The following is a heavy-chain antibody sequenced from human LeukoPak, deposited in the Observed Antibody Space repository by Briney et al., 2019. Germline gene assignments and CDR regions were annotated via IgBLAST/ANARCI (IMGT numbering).Heavy chain of an antibody. Sequence: TGGSLRLSCAASGFTFSSYGMHWVRQAPGKGLEWVAVIWYDGSNKYYADSVKGRFTISRDNSKNTLYLQMNSLRAEDTAVYYCAREGRFPAGSFTYYYYYGMDVWGQGTTVTVSS. V-gene: IGHV3-33*01. J-gene: IGHJ6*02. CDR3: AREGRFPAGSFTYYYYYGMDV. D-gene: IGHD2-15*01. CDR2: IWYDGSNK. CDR1: GFTFSSYG.